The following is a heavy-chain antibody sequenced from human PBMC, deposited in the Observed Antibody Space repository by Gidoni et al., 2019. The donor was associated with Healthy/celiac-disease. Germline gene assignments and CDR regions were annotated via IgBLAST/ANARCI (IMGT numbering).Heavy chain of an antibody. CDR3: ARVSIVVVPGGYFDY. J-gene: IGHJ4*02. CDR1: GFTFSSYG. CDR2: IWYDGSNK. Sequence: GFTFSSYGMHWVRQAPGKGLEWVAVIWYDGSNKYYADSVKGRFTISRDNSKNTLYLQMNSLRAEDTAVYYCARVSIVVVPGGYFDYWGQGTLVTVSS. D-gene: IGHD2-2*01. V-gene: IGHV3-33*01.